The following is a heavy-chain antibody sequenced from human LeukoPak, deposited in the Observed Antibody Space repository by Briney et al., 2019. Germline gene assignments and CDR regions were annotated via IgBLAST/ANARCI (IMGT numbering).Heavy chain of an antibody. J-gene: IGHJ5*02. V-gene: IGHV3-7*03. D-gene: IGHD3-22*01. Sequence: GGSLRLSCAASGFTFSSYWMSWVRQAPGKGLEWVANIKEDGGKKYYVDSVKGRFTLSRDNAKNSLYLQITSLRAEDTAIYYCTRGLYYYETKSWGQGILVTVSP. CDR1: GFTFSSYW. CDR2: IKEDGGKK. CDR3: TRGLYYYETKS.